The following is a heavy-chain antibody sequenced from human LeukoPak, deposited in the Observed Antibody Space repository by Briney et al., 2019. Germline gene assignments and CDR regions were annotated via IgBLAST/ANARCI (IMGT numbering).Heavy chain of an antibody. V-gene: IGHV1-69*05. D-gene: IGHD2-15*01. J-gene: IGHJ4*02. CDR3: ARAALGYCSGGSCYSQLTFDY. Sequence: SVTVSCKASGGTFSSYAISWVRQAPGQGLEWMGGIIPIFGTANYAQKFQGRVTITTDESTSTAYMELSSLRSEDTAVYYCARAALGYCSGGSCYSQLTFDYWGQGTLVTVSS. CDR2: IIPIFGTA. CDR1: GGTFSSYA.